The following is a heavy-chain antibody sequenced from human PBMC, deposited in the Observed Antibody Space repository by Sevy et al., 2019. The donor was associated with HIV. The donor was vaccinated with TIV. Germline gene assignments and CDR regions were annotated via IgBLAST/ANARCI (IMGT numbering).Heavy chain of an antibody. CDR1: GFTFSNAW. CDR3: TTDFRDLEMITFGGVIVMGGFDY. D-gene: IGHD3-16*02. Sequence: GGSLRLSCAASGFTFSNAWMSWVRQAPGKGLEWVGRIKSKTDGGTTDYAAPVKGRFTISRDDSKNTLYLQMNSLKTDDTAVYYCTTDFRDLEMITFGGVIVMGGFDYWGQGTLVTVSS. CDR2: IKSKTDGGTT. J-gene: IGHJ4*02. V-gene: IGHV3-15*01.